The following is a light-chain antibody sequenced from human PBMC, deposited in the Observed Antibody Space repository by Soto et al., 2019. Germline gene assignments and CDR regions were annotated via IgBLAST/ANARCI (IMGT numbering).Light chain of an antibody. CDR3: QQYNSYWT. Sequence: DIQMTQSPSTLSASVVDRVTITCRSSQSISSWFSWYQQKPVKAPKLLMYKASSLESGVPSRFSGSGSGTEITLTISSLQADDFATYYCQQYNSYWTFGQGTKVDIK. J-gene: IGKJ1*01. CDR2: KAS. CDR1: QSISSW. V-gene: IGKV1-5*03.